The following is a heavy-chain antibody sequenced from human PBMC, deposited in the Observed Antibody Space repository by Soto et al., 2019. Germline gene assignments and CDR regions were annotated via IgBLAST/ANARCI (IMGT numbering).Heavy chain of an antibody. CDR3: AKTYSSRVLGYYYMDV. D-gene: IGHD6-13*01. V-gene: IGHV3-23*01. Sequence: EVQLLESGGGLVQPGGSLRLSCAASGFTFSSYAMSWVRQAPGKGLEWVSAISGSGGSTYYADSVKGRFTISRDNSKNTLYLQMNSLRAEDTAVYYCAKTYSSRVLGYYYMDVWGKGTTVTVSS. CDR2: ISGSGGST. J-gene: IGHJ6*03. CDR1: GFTFSSYA.